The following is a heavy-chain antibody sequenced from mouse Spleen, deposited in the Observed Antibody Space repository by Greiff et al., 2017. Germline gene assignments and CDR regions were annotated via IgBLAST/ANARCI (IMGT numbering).Heavy chain of an antibody. CDR1: GYTFTSYW. V-gene: IGHV1-69*01. Sequence: QVQLKQPGAELVMPGASVKLSCKASGYTFTSYWMHWVKQRPGQGLEWIGEIDPSDSYTNYNQKFKGKATLTVDKSSSTAYMQLSSLTSEDSAVYYCARYAYYSNYDYAMDYWGQGTSVTVSS. D-gene: IGHD2-5*01. J-gene: IGHJ4*01. CDR3: ARYAYYSNYDYAMDY. CDR2: IDPSDSYT.